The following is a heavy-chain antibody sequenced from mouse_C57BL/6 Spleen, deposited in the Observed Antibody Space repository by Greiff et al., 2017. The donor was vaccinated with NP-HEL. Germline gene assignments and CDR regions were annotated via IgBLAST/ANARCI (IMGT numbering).Heavy chain of an antibody. CDR2: IDPENGDT. CDR3: TTSGTVDY. CDR1: GFNIKDDY. J-gene: IGHJ2*01. Sequence: EVKLVASGAELVRPGASVKLSCTASGFNIKDDYMHWVKQRPEQGLEWIGWIDPENGDTEYASKFQGKATITADTSSNTAYLQLSSLTSEDTAVYYCTTSGTVDYWGQGTTLTVSS. D-gene: IGHD3-3*01. V-gene: IGHV14-4*01.